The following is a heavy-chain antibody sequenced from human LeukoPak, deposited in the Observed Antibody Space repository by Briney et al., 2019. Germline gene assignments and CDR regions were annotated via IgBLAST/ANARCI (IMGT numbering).Heavy chain of an antibody. CDR2: IYYSGST. D-gene: IGHD5-24*01. J-gene: IGHJ4*02. Sequence: SETLSLTCTVSGGSISSYYWSWIRQPPGKGLEWIGYIYYSGSTNYNPSLKSRVTISVDTSKNQFSLKLSSVTAADTAVYYCARRGNVEMATSYYFDYWGQGTLVTVSS. CDR1: GGSISSYY. V-gene: IGHV4-59*08. CDR3: ARRGNVEMATSYYFDY.